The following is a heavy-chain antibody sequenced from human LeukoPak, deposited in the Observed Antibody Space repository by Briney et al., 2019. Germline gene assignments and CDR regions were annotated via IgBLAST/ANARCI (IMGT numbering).Heavy chain of an antibody. D-gene: IGHD3-10*01. CDR3: ARGPPDGSGSYYPGDY. CDR1: EFTVSSNY. Sequence: GGSLRLSCAASEFTVSSNYMSWVRQAPGKGLEWVSRISSDGSSTSFADSVKGRFTISRDNAENTLYLHMNSLRDEDTAVYFCARGPPDGSGSYYPGDYWGQGTLVTVSS. V-gene: IGHV3-74*01. J-gene: IGHJ4*02. CDR2: ISSDGSST.